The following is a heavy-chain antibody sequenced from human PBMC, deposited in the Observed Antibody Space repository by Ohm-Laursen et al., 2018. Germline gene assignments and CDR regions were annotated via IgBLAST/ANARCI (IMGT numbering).Heavy chain of an antibody. J-gene: IGHJ6*02. D-gene: IGHD1-1*01. CDR3: ARYTAPKYYYGMDV. CDR1: GGSISSYY. CDR2: IYYSGST. Sequence: GTLSLACTVSGGSISSYYWSWIRQPPGKGLEWIGYIYYSGSTNYNPSLKSRVTISVDTSKNQFSLKLNSVTAADTAVYYCARYTAPKYYYGMDVWGQGTTVTVSS. V-gene: IGHV4-59*01.